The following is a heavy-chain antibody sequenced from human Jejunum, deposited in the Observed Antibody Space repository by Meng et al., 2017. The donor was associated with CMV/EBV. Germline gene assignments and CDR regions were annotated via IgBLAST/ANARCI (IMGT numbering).Heavy chain of an antibody. V-gene: IGHV2-5*01. CDR1: LRTSGVD. CDR2: IAWNDDR. CDR3: AYSPNYDFWSGRPGYFQH. D-gene: IGHD3-3*01. Sequence: LRTSGVDVGWIRQPPGKALEWLAVIAWNDDRRFSPSLKSRLTISKDTSKNQVFLTMNNMDPVDTATYYCAYSPNYDFWSGRPGYFQHWGQGTLVTVSS. J-gene: IGHJ1*01.